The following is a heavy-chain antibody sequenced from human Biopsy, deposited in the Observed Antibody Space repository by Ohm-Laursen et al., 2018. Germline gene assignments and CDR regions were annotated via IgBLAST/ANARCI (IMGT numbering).Heavy chain of an antibody. CDR1: GGSVRGYY. D-gene: IGHD3-3*01. Sequence: SDTLSLTCSVSGGSVRGYYWSWIRQTSGPGLAWTGHSFDDGAAYYSPSPSLQGRVTLSIDTSENTFSLTLTSLTRADPGVYYCARVRGSGFFAFDIWGRGTTVSVSS. J-gene: IGHJ3*02. CDR3: ARVRGSGFFAFDI. CDR2: SFDDGAA. V-gene: IGHV4-59*02.